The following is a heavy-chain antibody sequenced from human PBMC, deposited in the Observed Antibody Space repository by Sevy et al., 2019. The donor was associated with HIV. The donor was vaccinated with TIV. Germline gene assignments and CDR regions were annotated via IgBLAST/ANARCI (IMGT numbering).Heavy chain of an antibody. V-gene: IGHV3-9*01. CDR3: AKDNYYDSSGYYGTFDY. CDR1: GFTFDDYA. D-gene: IGHD3-22*01. CDR2: ISWNSGSI. Sequence: GGSLRLSCAASGFTFDDYAMHWVRQAPGKGLEWVSGISWNSGSIGYADSVKGRFTISRDNAKNSLYLQMNSLRAEDTASYYCAKDNYYDSSGYYGTFDYWGQGTLVTVSS. J-gene: IGHJ4*02.